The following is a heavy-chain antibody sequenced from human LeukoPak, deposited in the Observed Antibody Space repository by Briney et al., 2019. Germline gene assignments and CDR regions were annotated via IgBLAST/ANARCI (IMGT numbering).Heavy chain of an antibody. CDR1: GYTFTSYY. J-gene: IGHJ4*02. CDR2: INPSGGST. V-gene: IGHV1-46*01. Sequence: EASVKVSCKASGYTFTSYYMHWVRQAPGQGLEWMGIINPSGGSTSYAQKFQGRVTMTRDTSTSTVYMELSSLRSEDTAVYYCARRFNYYDSSGYYQGFYFDYWGQGTLVTVSS. CDR3: ARRFNYYDSSGYYQGFYFDY. D-gene: IGHD3-22*01.